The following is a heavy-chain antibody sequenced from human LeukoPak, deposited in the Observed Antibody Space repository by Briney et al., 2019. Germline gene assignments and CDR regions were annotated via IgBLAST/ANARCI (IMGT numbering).Heavy chain of an antibody. V-gene: IGHV3-23*01. CDR3: AKSAYYDASGYYREYYFDY. CDR2: ISGSGGSA. Sequence: GGSLRLSCVSSGFSFSNYAMSWVRQAPGKGLEWVSSISGSGGSAHYADSVKGRFTISRDKTKNTLYLQMNSLRAEDTAVYYCAKSAYYDASGYYREYYFDYWGQGTLVTVSS. J-gene: IGHJ4*02. D-gene: IGHD3-22*01. CDR1: GFSFSNYA.